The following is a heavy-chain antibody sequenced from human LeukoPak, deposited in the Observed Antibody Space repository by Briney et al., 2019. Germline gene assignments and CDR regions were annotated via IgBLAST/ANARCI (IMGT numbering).Heavy chain of an antibody. Sequence: GASVKVSCKASGYTFTSYGISWVRQAPGQGLEWMGWISAYNGNTNYAQKLQGRVTMTTDTSTSTAYMELRSLRSDDTAVYYCARRDLGYCSSTSCYTYYYYYMDVWGKGTTVTVSS. CDR2: ISAYNGNT. J-gene: IGHJ6*03. CDR1: GYTFTSYG. V-gene: IGHV1-18*01. CDR3: ARRDLGYCSSTSCYTYYYYYMDV. D-gene: IGHD2-2*02.